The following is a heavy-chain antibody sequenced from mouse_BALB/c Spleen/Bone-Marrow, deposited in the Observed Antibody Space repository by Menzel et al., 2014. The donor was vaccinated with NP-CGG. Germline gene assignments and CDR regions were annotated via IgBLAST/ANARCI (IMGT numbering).Heavy chain of an antibody. D-gene: IGHD2-3*01. CDR3: ARCGSYGWLAY. CDR1: GFELSRYW. J-gene: IGHJ3*01. CDR2: INPNSRTI. V-gene: IGHV4-1*02. Sequence: EVHLVVSGGGLAQPGGSLKLSCTASGFELSRYWMSWVRQAPGKGLEWIGEINPNSRTINYTPSLKERFIISRDNAKNTLYLQVSKLRSENTARYFCARCGSYGWLAYCGRGTLFTGAA.